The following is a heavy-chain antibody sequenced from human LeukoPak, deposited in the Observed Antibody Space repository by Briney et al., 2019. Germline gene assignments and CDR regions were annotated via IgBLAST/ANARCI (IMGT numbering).Heavy chain of an antibody. CDR2: ISTSGDNT. Sequence: PGGSLRLSCAASGYTFSTYAMSWVRQAPGKGLEWVSAISTSGDNTYYADSVKGRFTISRDNSKNKLYLQINSLRVEDTAIYYRAKERSAVTTGLFDSWGQGTLVTVSS. D-gene: IGHD4-17*01. V-gene: IGHV3-23*01. CDR1: GYTFSTYA. CDR3: AKERSAVTTGLFDS. J-gene: IGHJ4*02.